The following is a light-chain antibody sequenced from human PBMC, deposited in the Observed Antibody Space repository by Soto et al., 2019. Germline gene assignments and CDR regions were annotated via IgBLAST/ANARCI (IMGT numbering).Light chain of an antibody. CDR1: SSDVGSYNL. CDR3: GSYTCRLYV. Sequence: QSALTQPASVSGSPGQSITISCTGTSSDVGSYNLVSWYQQHPGKAPKLMIYEVSNRPSGVSDRFSGSKSGNTASLTISGLQAEDEGDYYCGSYTCRLYVFGTGTKVTVL. J-gene: IGLJ1*01. V-gene: IGLV2-14*02. CDR2: EVS.